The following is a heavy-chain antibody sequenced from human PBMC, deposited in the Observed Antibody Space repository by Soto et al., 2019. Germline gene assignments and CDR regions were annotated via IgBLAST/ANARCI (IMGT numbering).Heavy chain of an antibody. Sequence: ASVKVSCKASGYTFTSYGISWVRQAPGQGLEWMGWISAYNGNTNYAQKLQGRVTMTTDTSTSTAYMELRSLRSDDTAVYYCARDIGIAVAGPFGYWGQGTLVTVSS. J-gene: IGHJ4*02. CDR1: GYTFTSYG. D-gene: IGHD6-19*01. CDR3: ARDIGIAVAGPFGY. V-gene: IGHV1-18*04. CDR2: ISAYNGNT.